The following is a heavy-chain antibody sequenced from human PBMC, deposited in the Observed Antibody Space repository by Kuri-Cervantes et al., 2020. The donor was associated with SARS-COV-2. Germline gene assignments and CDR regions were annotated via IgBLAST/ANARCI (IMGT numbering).Heavy chain of an antibody. D-gene: IGHD6-13*01. Sequence: ASVKVSCKASGYTFTSYDINWVRQVTGQGLEWMGIINPSGGSTSYAQKFQGRVTMTRDTSTSTVYMELSSLRSEDTAVYYCARALRIAAAGTFGYWGQGTLVTVSS. CDR1: GYTFTSYD. V-gene: IGHV1-46*01. J-gene: IGHJ4*02. CDR3: ARALRIAAAGTFGY. CDR2: INPSGGST.